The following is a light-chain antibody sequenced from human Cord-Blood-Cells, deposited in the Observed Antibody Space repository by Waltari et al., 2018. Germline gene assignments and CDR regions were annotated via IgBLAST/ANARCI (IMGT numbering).Light chain of an antibody. J-gene: IGKJ4*01. CDR3: QQYDNLPPLT. V-gene: IGKV1-33*01. CDR1: QDISNY. Sequence: DIQMTQSPSSLSASVGDRVTITCQASQDISNYLNWYQQKPGKAPKLLIYDESYLETGVPSRFSGSGSGTDFTFTISSLQPEDIATYYCQQYDNLPPLTFGGGTKVEIK. CDR2: DES.